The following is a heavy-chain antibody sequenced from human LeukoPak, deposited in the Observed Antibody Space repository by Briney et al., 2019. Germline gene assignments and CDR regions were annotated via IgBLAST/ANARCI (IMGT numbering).Heavy chain of an antibody. CDR2: ISGSGGST. Sequence: GGSLRLSCAASGFTFSSYGMSWVRQAPGKGLEWVSAISGSGGSTYYADSVKGRFTISRDNSKNTLYLQMNSLRAEDTAAYYCAKAAPGYSSGWYVDYWGQGTLVTVSS. CDR3: AKAAPGYSSGWYVDY. CDR1: GFTFSSYG. D-gene: IGHD6-19*01. V-gene: IGHV3-23*01. J-gene: IGHJ4*02.